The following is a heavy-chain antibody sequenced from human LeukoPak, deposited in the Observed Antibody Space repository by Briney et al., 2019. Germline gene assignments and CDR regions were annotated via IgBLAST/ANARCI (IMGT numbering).Heavy chain of an antibody. J-gene: IGHJ4*02. D-gene: IGHD2-8*01. CDR3: AREGRCTNGVCYYFDY. CDR2: INPNSGGT. Sequence: ASVKVSCKASGYTFTGYYMHWVRQAPGQGLEWMGWINPNSGGTNYAQKFQGRVTMTRDTSISTAYMELSRLRSDDTAVYYCAREGRCTNGVCYYFDYWGQGTLVTVSS. CDR1: GYTFTGYY. V-gene: IGHV1-2*02.